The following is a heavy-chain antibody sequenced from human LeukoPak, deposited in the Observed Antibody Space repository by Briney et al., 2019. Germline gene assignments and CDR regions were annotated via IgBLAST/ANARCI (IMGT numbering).Heavy chain of an antibody. D-gene: IGHD6-19*01. Sequence: GGSLRLSCAASGFTFSGYWMHWVRQAPGKGLVWVSHIDRDGSSTNYADSAKGRFTISRDNAMNTLYLQMNSLRAEDTAVYYCARALRLAVNFDYWGQGTLVTVSS. CDR1: GFTFSGYW. CDR3: ARALRLAVNFDY. J-gene: IGHJ4*02. V-gene: IGHV3-74*01. CDR2: IDRDGSST.